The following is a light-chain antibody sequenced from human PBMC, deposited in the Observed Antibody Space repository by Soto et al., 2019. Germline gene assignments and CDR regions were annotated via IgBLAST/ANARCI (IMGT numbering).Light chain of an antibody. V-gene: IGLV2-8*01. J-gene: IGLJ2*01. CDR2: EVS. CDR3: SSYAGSNNVI. CDR1: SSDIGGYNY. Sequence: QSALTQPPSASGSPGQSVTISCTGASSDIGGYNYVSWYQQHPGKAPQLMIFEVSKRPSGVPNRFSGSKSGNTASLTVSGLQPEDEADYYCSSYAGSNNVIFGGGTKLTVL.